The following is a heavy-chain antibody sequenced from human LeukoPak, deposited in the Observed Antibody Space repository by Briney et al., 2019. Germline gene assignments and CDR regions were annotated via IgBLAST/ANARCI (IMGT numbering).Heavy chain of an antibody. Sequence: GGSLRLPCAASGFTFSSYAMSWVRQAPGKGLGWVSAISGSGGSTYYADSVKGRFTISRDNSKNTLYLQMNSLRAEDTAVYYCAKSSITMVRGVISPSPYYYYGMDVWGQGTTVTVSS. CDR3: AKSSITMVRGVISPSPYYYYGMDV. CDR1: GFTFSSYA. J-gene: IGHJ6*02. V-gene: IGHV3-23*01. D-gene: IGHD3-10*01. CDR2: ISGSGGST.